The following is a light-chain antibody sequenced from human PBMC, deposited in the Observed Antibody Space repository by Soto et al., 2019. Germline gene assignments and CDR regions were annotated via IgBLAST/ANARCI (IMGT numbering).Light chain of an antibody. CDR2: DVS. Sequence: QSVLTQPASVSGSPGQSITISCTGTSGDVGKYNSVSWYQQRPGEAPKFMISDVSDRPSGVSNRFSGSKSGSTATLTISSLQAEDEADYYCGSYTSSRTYVFGTGTKLTVL. J-gene: IGLJ1*01. V-gene: IGLV2-14*01. CDR3: GSYTSSRTYV. CDR1: SGDVGKYNS.